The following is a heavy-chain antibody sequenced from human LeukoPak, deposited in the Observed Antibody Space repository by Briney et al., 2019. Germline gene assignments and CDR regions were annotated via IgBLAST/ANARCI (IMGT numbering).Heavy chain of an antibody. Sequence: GASVKVSCKASGGTFSSYAISWVRQAPGQGLEWMGGIIPIFGTANYAQKFQGRVTITADKSTSTAYMELSSLRSEDTAVYYCARVGLSYTIFRYAFDIWGQGTMVTVSS. D-gene: IGHD3-9*01. J-gene: IGHJ3*02. CDR3: ARVGLSYTIFRYAFDI. CDR1: GGTFSSYA. CDR2: IIPIFGTA. V-gene: IGHV1-69*06.